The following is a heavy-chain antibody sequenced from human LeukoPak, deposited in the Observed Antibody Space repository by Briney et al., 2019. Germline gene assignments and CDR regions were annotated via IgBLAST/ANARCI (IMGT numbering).Heavy chain of an antibody. CDR2: ISWNSGSI. CDR3: AKAARRLSRSWAGDYFDY. CDR1: GFTFDDYA. J-gene: IGHJ4*02. Sequence: GGSLRPSCAASGFTFDDYAMHWVRQAPGKGLEWVSGISWNSGSIGYADSVKGRFTISRDNAKNSLYLQMNNLRAEDTALYYCAKAARRLSRSWAGDYFDYWGQGTLVTVSS. V-gene: IGHV3-9*01. D-gene: IGHD6-13*01.